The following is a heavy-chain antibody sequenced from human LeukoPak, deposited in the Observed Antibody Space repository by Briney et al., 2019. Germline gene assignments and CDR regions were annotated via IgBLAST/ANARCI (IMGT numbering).Heavy chain of an antibody. CDR2: IYYSGST. D-gene: IGHD3-10*01. CDR1: GGSVSSGTYY. CDR3: ARVEWFGELSPFDI. J-gene: IGHJ3*02. Sequence: SETLSLTCTVSGGSVSSGTYYWSWIRQPPGEGLEWSGYIYYSGSTNYNPSLKSRVTISVDTSKNQFSLKLSSVTAADTAVYYCARVEWFGELSPFDIWGQGTMVTVSS. V-gene: IGHV4-61*01.